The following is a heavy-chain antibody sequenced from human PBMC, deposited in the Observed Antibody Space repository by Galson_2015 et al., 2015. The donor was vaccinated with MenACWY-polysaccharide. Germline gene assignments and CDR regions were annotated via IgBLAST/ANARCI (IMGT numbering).Heavy chain of an antibody. CDR1: GFMNNPYY. J-gene: IGHJ6*02. Sequence: SLRLSCAASGFMNNPYYMSWVRQAPGRGLEWVSSISNSGNDMQYTVSVRGRFTISRDIAKNSLFLEMNSLGVEDTAIYYCAKDLHNYGMDVWGHGTTVTVSS. V-gene: IGHV3-21*01. CDR2: ISNSGNDM. D-gene: IGHD5-24*01. CDR3: AKDLHNYGMDV.